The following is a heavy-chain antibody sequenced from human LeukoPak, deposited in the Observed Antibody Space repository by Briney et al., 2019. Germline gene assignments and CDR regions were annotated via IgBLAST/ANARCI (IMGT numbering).Heavy chain of an antibody. D-gene: IGHD3-22*01. CDR1: GDSVSRDSDY. Sequence: SETLSLTCTVSGDSVSRDSDYWSWIRQPPGKGLEGIGYIYYSGTTKQNPSLKSRVTLSVDTSKNQLSLKLPSVTAADTAVYYCARDSRGYYDTSGYFDYWGQGTLVTVSS. V-gene: IGHV4-61*01. CDR3: ARDSRGYYDTSGYFDY. CDR2: IYYSGTT. J-gene: IGHJ4*02.